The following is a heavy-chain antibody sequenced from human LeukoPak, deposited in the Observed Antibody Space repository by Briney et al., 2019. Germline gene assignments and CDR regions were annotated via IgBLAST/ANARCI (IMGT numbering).Heavy chain of an antibody. V-gene: IGHV1-3*01. CDR2: INAANENT. D-gene: IGHD2-15*01. Sequence: SVRLSCTVSGYTSTSYAMHWVRRAPGQRLKGMGGINAANENTKYSQKFQGRVTVTRDTSASTAYMELSSLRSEDTAVYYCARDLGYCTGGTCYPNWFDPWGQGTLVTVSS. J-gene: IGHJ5*02. CDR3: ARDLGYCTGGTCYPNWFDP. CDR1: GYTSTSYA.